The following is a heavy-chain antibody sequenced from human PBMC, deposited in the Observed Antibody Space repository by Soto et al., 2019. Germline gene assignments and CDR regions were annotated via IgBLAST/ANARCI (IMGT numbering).Heavy chain of an antibody. Sequence: QVQLVQSGAEVKKPGASVKVSCKASGYTFTSYGISWVRQAPGQGLEWMGWISAYNGNTNYAQKLQGRVTMTTDTSTSRAYMELRSLRSDDTAVYYCARDGALGEDHYYYGMDVWGQGTTVTVSS. CDR2: ISAYNGNT. D-gene: IGHD3-16*01. V-gene: IGHV1-18*01. CDR3: ARDGALGEDHYYYGMDV. CDR1: GYTFTSYG. J-gene: IGHJ6*02.